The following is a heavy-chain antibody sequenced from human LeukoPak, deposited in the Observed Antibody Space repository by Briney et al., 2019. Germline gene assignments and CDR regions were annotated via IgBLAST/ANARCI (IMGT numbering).Heavy chain of an antibody. V-gene: IGHV1-69*05. CDR2: IIPIFGTA. D-gene: IGHD4-17*01. CDR3: AQLVRVGYGDRD. J-gene: IGHJ4*02. CDR1: GGTFSSYA. Sequence: SVKVSCKASGGTFSSYAISWVRRAPGQGLEWMGRIIPIFGTANYAQKFQGRVTITTDESTSTAYMELSSLRSEDTTVYYCAQLVRVGYGDRDWGQGTLVTISS.